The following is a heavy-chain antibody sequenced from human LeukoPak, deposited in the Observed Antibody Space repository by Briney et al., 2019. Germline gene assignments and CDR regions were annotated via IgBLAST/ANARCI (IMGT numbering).Heavy chain of an antibody. CDR2: IYYSGRT. J-gene: IGHJ4*02. V-gene: IGHV4-59*01. D-gene: IGHD5-18*01. CDR3: ARGQKYRSGYTVTELGSGYFDY. Sequence: PSETLSLTCSVSGGSISSYYWSWVRQPPGKGVEWVGYIYYSGRTSYNPSLKSRVTISVDTSKNKFSLRLSYVRAAGRAVYYCARGQKYRSGYTVTELGSGYFDYSGQGTLVTVSS. CDR1: GGSISSYY.